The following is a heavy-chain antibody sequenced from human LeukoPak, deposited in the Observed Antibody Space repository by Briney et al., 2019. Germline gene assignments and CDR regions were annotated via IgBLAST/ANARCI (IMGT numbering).Heavy chain of an antibody. J-gene: IGHJ4*02. CDR3: ARDDRNSGYAATWFDY. CDR1: GGSISSGSYY. CDR2: IYTSGST. Sequence: SQTLSLTCTVSGGSISSGSYYWSWIRQPAGKGLEWIGRIYTSGSTNYNPSLKSRVTISVDTSKNQFSLKLSSVTAADTAVYYCARDDRNSGYAATWFDYWGQGTLVTVSS. D-gene: IGHD5-12*01. V-gene: IGHV4-61*02.